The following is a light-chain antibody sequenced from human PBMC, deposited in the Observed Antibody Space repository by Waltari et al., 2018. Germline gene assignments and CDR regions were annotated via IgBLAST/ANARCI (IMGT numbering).Light chain of an antibody. CDR3: QQSYITAYT. CDR2: LAS. V-gene: IGKV1-39*01. J-gene: IGKJ2*01. Sequence: IEMTQSPSSLSASVGDRVTITCRASQSISTSLNWYQQIPGKAPKLLIYLASTLQRGVPSRFSGSGSGTDFSLTISSLQPEDFATYYCQQSYITAYTFGQGTKVEIQ. CDR1: QSISTS.